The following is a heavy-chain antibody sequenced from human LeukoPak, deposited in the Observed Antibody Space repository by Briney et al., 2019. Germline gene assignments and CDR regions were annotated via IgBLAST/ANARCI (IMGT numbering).Heavy chain of an antibody. J-gene: IGHJ3*02. CDR1: GVTFSSYC. CDR2: IGSDGINK. V-gene: IGHV3-30*02. D-gene: IGHD6-13*01. CDR3: ARDDLSLVHNSFEI. Sequence: GGSLRLSCAASGVTFSSYCIHWVRQAPGKGLEWVAVIGSDGINKFYADSVKGRFTCSRDNSENTLYLQMNSLRAEDTAMYYCARDDLSLVHNSFEIWGQGTMVAVSS.